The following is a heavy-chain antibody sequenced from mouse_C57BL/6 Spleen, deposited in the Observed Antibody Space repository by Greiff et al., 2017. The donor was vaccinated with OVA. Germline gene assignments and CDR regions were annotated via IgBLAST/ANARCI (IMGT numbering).Heavy chain of an antibody. CDR3: ARKGGYSNYEGFAY. CDR2: IWSGGST. CDR1: GFSLTSYG. Sequence: VMLVESGPGLVQPSQSLSITCTVSGFSLTSYGVHWVRQSPGKGLEWLGVIWSGGSTDYNAAFISRLSISKDNSKSQVFFKMNSLQADDTAIYYCARKGGYSNYEGFAYWGQGTLVTVSA. D-gene: IGHD2-5*01. J-gene: IGHJ3*01. V-gene: IGHV2-2*01.